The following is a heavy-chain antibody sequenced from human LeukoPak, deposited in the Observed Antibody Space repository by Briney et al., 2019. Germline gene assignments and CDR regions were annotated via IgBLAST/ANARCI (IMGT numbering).Heavy chain of an antibody. CDR2: IYHSGST. J-gene: IGHJ3*02. D-gene: IGHD3-16*01. CDR1: GGSISSSNW. V-gene: IGHV4-4*02. Sequence: SGTLSLTCAVPGGSISSSNWWSWVRQPPGKGLEWIGEIYHSGSTNYNPSLKSRVTISVDKSKNQLSLKLSSVTAADTAVYYCASTRGSSASRGFDIWGQGTMVTVSS. CDR3: ASTRGSSASRGFDI.